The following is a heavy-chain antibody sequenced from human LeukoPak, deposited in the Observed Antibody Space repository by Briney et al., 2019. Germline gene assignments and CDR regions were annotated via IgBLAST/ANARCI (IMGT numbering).Heavy chain of an antibody. J-gene: IGHJ2*01. D-gene: IGHD3-10*01. CDR1: GGSISSSSYY. CDR2: IYYTGST. CDR3: ARDDGYYGSGRSNWYFDL. Sequence: SETLSLTCTVSGGSISSSSYYWGWIRQPPGKGLEWIGDIYYTGSTNYNPSLKSRVTISVDTSKNQFSLNLNSVTAAGTAVYYCARDDGYYGSGRSNWYFDLWGRGTLVTVSS. V-gene: IGHV4-61*01.